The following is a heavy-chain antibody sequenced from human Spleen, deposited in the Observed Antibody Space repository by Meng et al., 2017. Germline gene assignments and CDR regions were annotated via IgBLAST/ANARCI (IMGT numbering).Heavy chain of an antibody. CDR3: ARDVYCSSTSCRNWYFDL. V-gene: IGHV1-18*01. Sequence: QVQLVQSGVEVKEPGASVKVSCKTSGYTFTNYQTDWVRQAPGQGLEWMGWVNPNHGGASYAQKFQGRLTMTIDTSTTTVYMELRSLRSDDTAVYYCARDVYCSSTSCRNWYFDLWGRGTLVTVSS. D-gene: IGHD2-2*01. CDR1: GYTFTNYQ. J-gene: IGHJ2*01. CDR2: VNPNHGGA.